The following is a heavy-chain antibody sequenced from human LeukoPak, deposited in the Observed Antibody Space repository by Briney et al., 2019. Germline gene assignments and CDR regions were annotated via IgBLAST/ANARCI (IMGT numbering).Heavy chain of an antibody. J-gene: IGHJ6*03. V-gene: IGHV1-46*01. CDR3: ARGGDGMARSPRADRYYYYMDV. CDR1: GYTFTKYY. Sequence: GASVKVSCKASGYTFTKYYIHWVRQAPGQGLEWMGIINPSAGSTNYAQKFQGRVTMTRNTSISTAYMELSSLRSEDTAVYYCARGGDGMARSPRADRYYYYMDVWGKGTTVTISS. D-gene: IGHD3-10*01. CDR2: INPSAGST.